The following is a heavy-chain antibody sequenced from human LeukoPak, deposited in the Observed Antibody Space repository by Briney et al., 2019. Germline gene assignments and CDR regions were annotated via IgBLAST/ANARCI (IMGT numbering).Heavy chain of an antibody. D-gene: IGHD2/OR15-2a*01. V-gene: IGHV3-7*01. CDR3: ARVAVIYYYYMEV. CDR1: GFTFSTYW. CDR2: IRQDGSEQ. J-gene: IGHJ6*03. Sequence: GGSLRLSCAASGFTFSTYWMSWVRQAPGKGLEWVANIRQDGSEQYYVDSVKGRFTIPRDNAKHSLFLQMNSLRAEDTAVYYCARVAVIYYYYMEVWGKGTTVTVSS.